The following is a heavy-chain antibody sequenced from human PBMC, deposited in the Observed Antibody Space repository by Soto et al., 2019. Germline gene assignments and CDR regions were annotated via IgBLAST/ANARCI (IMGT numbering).Heavy chain of an antibody. Sequence: QVQLVESGGGVVQPGRSLRLSCAASGFTFSSYGMHWVRQAPGKGLEWVAVIWYDGSNKYYADSVKGRFTISRDNSKNTLYLQMNSMRAEDTAVYYCARDDSGQLDYWGQGTLVTVSS. CDR3: ARDDSGQLDY. CDR1: GFTFSSYG. V-gene: IGHV3-33*01. J-gene: IGHJ4*02. D-gene: IGHD4-17*01. CDR2: IWYDGSNK.